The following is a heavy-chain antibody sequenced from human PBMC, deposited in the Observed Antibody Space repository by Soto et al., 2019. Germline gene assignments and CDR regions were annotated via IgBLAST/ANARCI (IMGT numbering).Heavy chain of an antibody. Sequence: PSETLSLTCTVSGGSISSYYWSWIRQPPGKGLEWIGYIYYSGSTNYNPSLKSRVTISVDTSKNQFSLKLSSVTAADTAVYYCARGSSSGWKFDYWGQGALVTVS. CDR2: IYYSGST. CDR1: GGSISSYY. D-gene: IGHD6-19*01. CDR3: ARGSSSGWKFDY. V-gene: IGHV4-59*01. J-gene: IGHJ4*02.